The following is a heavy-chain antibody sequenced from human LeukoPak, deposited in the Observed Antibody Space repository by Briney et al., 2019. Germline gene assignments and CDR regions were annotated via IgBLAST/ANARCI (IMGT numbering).Heavy chain of an antibody. CDR2: VKQDGSEQ. D-gene: IGHD3-3*01. CDR3: ARFWSGYSY. V-gene: IGHV3-7*01. J-gene: IGHJ4*02. Sequence: GGSLRLSCVASGFTFSSYAMSWVRQAPGKGLEWVANVKQDGSEQYYVDSVKGRFTISRDNAKNSVYLQMNSLRAEDTALYYCARFWSGYSYWGQGTLVTVSS. CDR1: GFTFSSYA.